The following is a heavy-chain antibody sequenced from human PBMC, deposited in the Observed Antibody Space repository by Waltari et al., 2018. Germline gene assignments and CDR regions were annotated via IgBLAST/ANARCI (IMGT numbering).Heavy chain of an antibody. V-gene: IGHV4-59*01. CDR2: ST. CDR3: ARDRGYDGDLSNGYYYYYGMDV. D-gene: IGHD5-12*01. J-gene: IGHJ6*02. Sequence: STNYNPSLKSRVTISVDTSKNQFSLKLSSVTAADTAVYYCARDRGYDGDLSNGYYYYYGMDVWGQGTTVTVSS.